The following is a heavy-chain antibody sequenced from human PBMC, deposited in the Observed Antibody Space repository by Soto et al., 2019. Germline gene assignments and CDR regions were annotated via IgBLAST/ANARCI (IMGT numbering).Heavy chain of an antibody. V-gene: IGHV1-69*13. J-gene: IGHJ2*01. CDR1: GGTFSSYA. Sequence: SVKVSCKASGGTFSSYAISWVRQAPGQGLEWMGGIIPIFGTANYAQKFQGRVTITADESTSTAYMELSSLRSEDTAVYYCARSLDYDSSGSRGFDLWGRGTLVTVSS. D-gene: IGHD3-22*01. CDR3: ARSLDYDSSGSRGFDL. CDR2: IIPIFGTA.